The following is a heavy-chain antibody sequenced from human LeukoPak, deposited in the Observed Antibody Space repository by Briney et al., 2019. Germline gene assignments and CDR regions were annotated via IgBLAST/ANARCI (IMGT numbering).Heavy chain of an antibody. V-gene: IGHV1-2*06. Sequence: ASVKVSCTASGYTFTGNYMHWVRQAPGQGLEWMGRMNPNSGGTDYAQTFQGRVTMTRDTSITTAYMELSRLRSDDTAIYFCARGTTYYDDSGSYRSLDSWGQGTLVIVSS. CDR2: MNPNSGGT. CDR3: ARGTTYYDDSGSYRSLDS. CDR1: GYTFTGNY. J-gene: IGHJ5*01. D-gene: IGHD3-10*01.